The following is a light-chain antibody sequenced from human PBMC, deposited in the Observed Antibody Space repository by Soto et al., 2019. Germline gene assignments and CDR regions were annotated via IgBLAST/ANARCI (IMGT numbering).Light chain of an antibody. CDR3: QQSSNWIT. CDR2: DAS. V-gene: IGKV3-11*01. Sequence: EIVLTQSPATLSLSPVEVASRSCRASQSVSSYLAWYQQKPGQAPRLLIYDASNRATGIPARFSGSGSGTDFTLTISSLETEDFAVYYCQQSSNWITFGQGTRLEIK. CDR1: QSVSSY. J-gene: IGKJ5*01.